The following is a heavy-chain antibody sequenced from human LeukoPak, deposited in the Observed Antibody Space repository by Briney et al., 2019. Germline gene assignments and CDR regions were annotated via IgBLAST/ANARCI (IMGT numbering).Heavy chain of an antibody. Sequence: GGSLRLSCTASGFSFTYYAINWVRQAPGKGLEWVSGISGSGGSIYYADSVKGRFTISRDNSKNTVYLQMNSLRAEDTATYYCAKDRGFDSSGCYNWFDPWGQGTQVTVSS. CDR2: ISGSGGSI. J-gene: IGHJ5*02. CDR3: AKDRGFDSSGCYNWFDP. CDR1: GFSFTYYA. V-gene: IGHV3-23*01. D-gene: IGHD3-22*01.